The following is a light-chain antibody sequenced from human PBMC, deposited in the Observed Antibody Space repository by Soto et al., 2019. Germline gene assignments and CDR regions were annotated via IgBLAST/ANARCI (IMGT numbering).Light chain of an antibody. J-gene: IGKJ4*01. V-gene: IGKV1-9*01. Sequence: IPLTQSPSSLSASVGDSVTITCRASQGISRYLSWYQQKPGRAPKLLISAASTLQSGVPARFSGSGSGTDFTLSIPSLQPEDFATYYCQQLNTYPVTFGGGTKVEIK. CDR3: QQLNTYPVT. CDR1: QGISRY. CDR2: AAS.